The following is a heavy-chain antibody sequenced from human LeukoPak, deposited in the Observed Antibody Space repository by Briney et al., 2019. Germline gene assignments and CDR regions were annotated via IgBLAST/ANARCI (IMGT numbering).Heavy chain of an antibody. Sequence: GGSLRLSCAASGFTVSDNCVTWVRQAPGKGLEWVSVICGDGSTYYTDSVRGRFTISRDNSKNTLYLRMNSLRAEDTAVYYCATGRLSASGFDPWGQGTLVTVSS. J-gene: IGHJ5*02. CDR3: ATGRLSASGFDP. V-gene: IGHV3-53*01. D-gene: IGHD1-26*01. CDR2: ICGDGST. CDR1: GFTVSDNC.